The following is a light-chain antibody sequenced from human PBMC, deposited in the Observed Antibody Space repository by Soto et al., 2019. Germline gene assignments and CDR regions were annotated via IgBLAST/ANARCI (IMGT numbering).Light chain of an antibody. CDR2: QDS. J-gene: IGLJ2*01. CDR1: KLGDKY. CDR3: QAWDSSTTVV. V-gene: IGLV3-1*01. Sequence: SSELTQPPSVSVSPGQTASITCSGGKLGDKYACWYQQKPGQSPVLVIYQDSKRPSRVPERFSGSNSGNTATLTISGTQAMDEADYYCQAWDSSTTVVFGGGTKLTVL.